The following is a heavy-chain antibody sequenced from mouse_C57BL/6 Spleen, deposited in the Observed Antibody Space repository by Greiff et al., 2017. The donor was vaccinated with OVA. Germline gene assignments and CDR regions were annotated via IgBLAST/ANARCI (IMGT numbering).Heavy chain of an antibody. CDR3: ARSVDVCYYDY. Sequence: VLLLQSGADLVKPGASVKLSCTASGYTFTTYPIACMNRNHGKSLEWIGNFHPYNDDTKYNESFKGKATLTVEKSSSTVYLELSRLTSDDTAIYYCARSVDVCYYDYWGQGTTLTVSS. D-gene: IGHD1-1*01. CDR2: FHPYNDDT. CDR1: GYTFTTYP. J-gene: IGHJ2*01. V-gene: IGHV1-47*01.